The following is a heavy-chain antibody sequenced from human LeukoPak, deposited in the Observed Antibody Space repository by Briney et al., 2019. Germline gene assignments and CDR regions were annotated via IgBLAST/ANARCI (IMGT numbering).Heavy chain of an antibody. CDR3: ARDDGSGSYSRIFDI. V-gene: IGHV1-46*01. Sequence: ASVKVSCKASGYTFTSYYMHWVRQAPGQGLEWMGIINPSGGSTSYAQKFQGRVTMTRDMSTSTVYMELSSLRSEDTAVYYCARDDGSGSYSRIFDIWGQGTMVTVSS. J-gene: IGHJ3*02. D-gene: IGHD3-10*01. CDR2: INPSGGST. CDR1: GYTFTSYY.